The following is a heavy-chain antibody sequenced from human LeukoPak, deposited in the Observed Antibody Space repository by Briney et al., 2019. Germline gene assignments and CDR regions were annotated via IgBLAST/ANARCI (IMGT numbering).Heavy chain of an antibody. CDR1: GFTFNRFG. D-gene: IGHD3-10*01. V-gene: IGHV3-30*02. CDR2: VRYDGSSK. Sequence: GGSLRLSCVASGFTFNRFGMHWVRQAPGKGLEWVAFVRYDGSSKQYGDPVKGRVTIFRDNSKSTLYLQMNSLRPEDTAMYYCAKDPHYYGSGTQEFDPWGQGTLVTVSS. J-gene: IGHJ5*02. CDR3: AKDPHYYGSGTQEFDP.